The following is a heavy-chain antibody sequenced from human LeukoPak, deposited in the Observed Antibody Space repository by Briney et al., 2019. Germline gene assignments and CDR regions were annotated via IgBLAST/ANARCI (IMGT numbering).Heavy chain of an antibody. CDR3: ARDRLIDC. CDR2: INQDGSEK. V-gene: IGHV3-7*04. CDR1: GFXLSNYW. Sequence: PGGSLRLSCAASGFXLSNYWMSWVRKAPGKGLEWETNINQDGSEKYYVDSVKGRFTISRDNAKNSLYLQMNSLRGEDMAVYFCARDRLIDCWGQGTLVTVSS. J-gene: IGHJ4*02.